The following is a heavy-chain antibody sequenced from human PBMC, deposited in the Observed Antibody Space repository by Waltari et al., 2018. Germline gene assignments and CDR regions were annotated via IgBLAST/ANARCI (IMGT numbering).Heavy chain of an antibody. Sequence: QVQLQESGPGLVKPSETLSLTCTVSGGSISSYYWSWIRQPPGKGLEWIGYIYYSGSTNYNPSLKCRVTISVDTSKNQFSLKLSSVTAADTAVYYCAREGITMSFDYWGQGTLVTVSS. V-gene: IGHV4-59*01. J-gene: IGHJ4*02. CDR3: AREGITMSFDY. CDR1: GGSISSYY. CDR2: IYYSGST. D-gene: IGHD3-22*01.